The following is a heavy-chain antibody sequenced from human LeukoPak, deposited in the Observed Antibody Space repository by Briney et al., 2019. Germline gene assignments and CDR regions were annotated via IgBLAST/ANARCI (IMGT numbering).Heavy chain of an antibody. V-gene: IGHV4-39*01. D-gene: IGHD3-10*01. CDR2: IFYSGST. Sequence: SETLSPTCTVSGASINSISYYWGWIRQPPGKGLEWIGSIFYSGSTYYNPSLKSRVSISVDTSKDQFSLKLTSVTAADTALYYCARQQYPIWFGVDYWGQGILVTVSS. CDR3: ARQQYPIWFGVDY. J-gene: IGHJ4*02. CDR1: GASINSISYY.